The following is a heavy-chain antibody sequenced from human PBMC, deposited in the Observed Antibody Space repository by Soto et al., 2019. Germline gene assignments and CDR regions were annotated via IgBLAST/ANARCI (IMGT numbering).Heavy chain of an antibody. J-gene: IGHJ4*02. CDR3: ARKAWVRFDY. D-gene: IGHD7-27*01. V-gene: IGHV4-39*07. CDR1: GGSISSSSYS. CDR2: VFHTGNT. Sequence: TSETLSLTCTVSGGSISSSSYSWSWIRQPPGKGLEWIGDVFHTGNTNYNPSLKSRVTMSVDKSTNEFSLKVTSVTAADTAIYYCARKAWVRFDYWGQGAPVTVSS.